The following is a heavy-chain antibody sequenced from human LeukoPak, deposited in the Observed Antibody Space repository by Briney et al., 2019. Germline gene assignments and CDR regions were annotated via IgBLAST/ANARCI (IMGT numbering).Heavy chain of an antibody. J-gene: IGHJ5*02. CDR1: GGTFSSYA. D-gene: IGHD3-22*01. V-gene: IGHV1-69*05. Sequence: SVKVSCKASGGTFSSYAISWVRQAPGQGLEWMGRSIPIFGTANYAQKFQGRVTITTDESTSTAYMELSSLRSEDTAVYYCARSRGYYYDRSGYNWFDPWGQGTLVTVSS. CDR2: SIPIFGTA. CDR3: ARSRGYYYDRSGYNWFDP.